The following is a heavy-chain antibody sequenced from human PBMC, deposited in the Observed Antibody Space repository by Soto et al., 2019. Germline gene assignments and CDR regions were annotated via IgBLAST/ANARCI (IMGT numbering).Heavy chain of an antibody. CDR3: AREASYYDFWSGYAI. J-gene: IGHJ3*02. CDR1: GFTFSSYS. CDR2: ISSSSSTI. Sequence: HPGGSLRLSCAASGFTFSSYSMNWVRQAPGKGLERVSYISSSSSTIYYADSVKGRFTISRDNAKNSLYLQMNSLRDEDTAVYYCAREASYYDFWSGYAIWGQGTMVTVSS. V-gene: IGHV3-48*02. D-gene: IGHD3-3*01.